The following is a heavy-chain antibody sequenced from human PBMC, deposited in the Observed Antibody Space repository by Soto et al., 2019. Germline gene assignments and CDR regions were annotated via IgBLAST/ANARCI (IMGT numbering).Heavy chain of an antibody. CDR2: INQDGSEI. V-gene: IGHV3-7*01. Sequence: EVHLVESGGGLVQPGGSLRLSCVASGFTFSTYWMIWARQAPGKGLEWVASINQDGSEIHYVDYVKGRFTISRDNAKNSLYLQSNSLRAEDTAVYFCAGDIGPNTFDEWGQGTLITVSS. CDR1: GFTFSTYW. CDR3: AGDIGPNTFDE. J-gene: IGHJ4*02. D-gene: IGHD1-26*01.